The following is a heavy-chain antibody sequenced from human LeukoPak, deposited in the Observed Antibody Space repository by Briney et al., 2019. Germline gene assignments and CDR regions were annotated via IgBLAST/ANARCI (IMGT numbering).Heavy chain of an antibody. V-gene: IGHV1-69*13. J-gene: IGHJ5*02. D-gene: IGHD2-15*01. Sequence: SVKVSCKASGGTFISYAISWVRQAPGQGLEWMGGIIPIFGTANYAQKFQGRVTITADESTSTAYMELSSLRSEDTAVYYCASTGYCSGGSCSNWFDPWGQGTLVTVSS. CDR2: IIPIFGTA. CDR3: ASTGYCSGGSCSNWFDP. CDR1: GGTFISYA.